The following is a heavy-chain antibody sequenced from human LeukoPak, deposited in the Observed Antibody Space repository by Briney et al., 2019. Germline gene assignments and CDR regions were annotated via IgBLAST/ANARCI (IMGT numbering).Heavy chain of an antibody. Sequence: GGSLRLSCAASGFTFSSYAMHWVCQAPGKGLEYVSAISSNGGSTYYANSVKGRFTISRDNSKNTLYLQMGSLRAEDMAVYYCARDFEGIAVAAPGDYWGQGTLVTVSS. CDR2: ISSNGGST. J-gene: IGHJ4*02. CDR1: GFTFSSYA. V-gene: IGHV3-64*01. D-gene: IGHD6-19*01. CDR3: ARDFEGIAVAAPGDY.